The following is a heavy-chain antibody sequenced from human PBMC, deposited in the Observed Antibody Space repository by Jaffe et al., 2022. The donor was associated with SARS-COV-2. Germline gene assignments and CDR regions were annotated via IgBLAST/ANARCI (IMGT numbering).Heavy chain of an antibody. CDR1: GFTFSSYA. CDR3: AREQDEYSSSLDY. J-gene: IGHJ4*02. V-gene: IGHV3-30-3*01. D-gene: IGHD6-6*01. CDR2: ISYDGSNK. Sequence: QVQLVESGGGVVQPGRSLRLSCAASGFTFSSYAMHWVRQAPGKGLEWVAVISYDGSNKYYADSVKGRFTISRDNSKNTLYLQMNSLRAEDTAVYYCAREQDEYSSSLDYWGQGTLVTVSS.